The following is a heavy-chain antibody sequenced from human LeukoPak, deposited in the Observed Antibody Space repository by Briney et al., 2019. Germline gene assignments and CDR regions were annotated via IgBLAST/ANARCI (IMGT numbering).Heavy chain of an antibody. J-gene: IGHJ4*02. D-gene: IGHD2-21*02. CDR1: GFTFDDYA. CDR2: ISWNSGSI. V-gene: IGHV3-9*01. Sequence: PGRSLRLSCAASGFTFDDYAMHWVRQAPGKGLEWVSGISWNSGSIGYADSVKGRFTISRDNAKNSLYLQMNSLRAEDTAVYYCARVTYCGGDCSDYWGQGTLVIVSS. CDR3: ARVTYCGGDCSDY.